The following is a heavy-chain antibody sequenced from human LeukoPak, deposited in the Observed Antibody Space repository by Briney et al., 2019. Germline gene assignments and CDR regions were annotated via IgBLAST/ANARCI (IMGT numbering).Heavy chain of an antibody. Sequence: GGSLRLSCAASGFTFSSYAMHWVRQAPGRGLEWVAVISYDGSNKYYADSVKGRFTISRDNSKNTLYLQMNSLRAEDTAVYYCARDGDYYGSGRPYYWGQGTLVTVSS. CDR3: ARDGDYYGSGRPYY. CDR2: ISYDGSNK. V-gene: IGHV3-30*04. J-gene: IGHJ4*02. CDR1: GFTFSSYA. D-gene: IGHD3-10*01.